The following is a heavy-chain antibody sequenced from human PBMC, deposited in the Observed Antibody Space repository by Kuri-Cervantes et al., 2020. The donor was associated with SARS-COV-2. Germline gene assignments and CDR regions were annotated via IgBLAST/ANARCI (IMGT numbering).Heavy chain of an antibody. CDR2: FIPMLDLT. CDR3: ARAATYYDTNGYWY. J-gene: IGHJ4*02. D-gene: IGHD3-22*01. Sequence: SVKVSCKVFGGTLRSYAITWVRQAPGQGLEWMGRFIPMLDLTNYAPKFRDRVTISADRSTGTAYLELTSLRPDDTAVYYCARAATYYDTNGYWYWGQGTLVTVSS. V-gene: IGHV1-69*04. CDR1: GGTLRSYA.